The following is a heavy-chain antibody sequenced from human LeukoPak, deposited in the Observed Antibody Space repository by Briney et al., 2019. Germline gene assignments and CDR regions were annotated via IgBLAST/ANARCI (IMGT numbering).Heavy chain of an antibody. V-gene: IGHV1-69*05. Sequence: SVKVSCKASGGTFSSYAISRVRQAPGQGLEWMGGIIPILGTANYAQKFQGRVTITTDESTSTAYMELSSLRSEDTAVYYCATAPPRPPFDSWAREPWSPSPQ. CDR1: GGTFSSYA. CDR3: ATAPPRPPFDS. CDR2: IIPILGTA. J-gene: IGHJ4*02.